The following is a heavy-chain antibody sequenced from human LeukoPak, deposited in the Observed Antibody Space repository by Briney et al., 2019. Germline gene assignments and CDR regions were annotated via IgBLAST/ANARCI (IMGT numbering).Heavy chain of an antibody. CDR1: GGSIGSGSYY. CDR2: IYTSGST. J-gene: IGHJ6*03. D-gene: IGHD3-10*02. CDR3: AREGPVRYYYYYYMDV. V-gene: IGHV4-61*02. Sequence: SETLSLTCTVSGGSIGSGSYYWSWIRQPAGKGLEWIGRIYTSGSTNYNPSLKSRVTISVDTSKNHFSLKLTSVTAADTAVYYCAREGPVRYYYYYYMDVWGKGTTVTVSS.